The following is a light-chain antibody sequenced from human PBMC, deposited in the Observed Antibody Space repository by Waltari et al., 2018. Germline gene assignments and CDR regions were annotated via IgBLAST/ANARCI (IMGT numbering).Light chain of an antibody. J-gene: IGLJ2*01. CDR1: NSNVGSYNL. CDR2: ECN. Sequence: QSALTQPASVSGSPGQSITISCTGFNSNVGSYNLVSWYQKHPGKAPKLLIYECNRRASGVFNRFPGSKSANTAALTLSGLQAEDEADYYCCSNVGSSVFFGGGTKLTVL. CDR3: CSNVGSSVF. V-gene: IGLV2-23*03.